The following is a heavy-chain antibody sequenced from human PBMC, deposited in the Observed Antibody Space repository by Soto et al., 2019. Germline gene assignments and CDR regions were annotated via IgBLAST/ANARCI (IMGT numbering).Heavy chain of an antibody. D-gene: IGHD3-9*01. J-gene: IGHJ2*01. CDR2: INHSGST. CDR1: GGSFSGYY. V-gene: IGHV4-34*01. Sequence: SETLSLTCAVYGGSFSGYYWSWIRQPPGKGLEWIGEINHSGSTNYNPSLKSRVTISVDTSKNQFSLKLSSVTAADTAVYYCARGVRTYYDILTGYYTSGYFDLWGRGTLVTGSS. CDR3: ARGVRTYYDILTGYYTSGYFDL.